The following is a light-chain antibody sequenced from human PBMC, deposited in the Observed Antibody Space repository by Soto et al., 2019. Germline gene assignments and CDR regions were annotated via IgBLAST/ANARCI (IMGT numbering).Light chain of an antibody. CDR1: SSDVGGYNY. Sequence: QSALTQPASVSGSPGQSITISCTGTSSDVGGYNYVSWYQQHPGKAPKLIIYEVSNRPSGVSNRFSGSKSGNTASLTISGLQAEDEAHYYCISYTSSTTPVFGGGTKLTVL. V-gene: IGLV2-14*01. J-gene: IGLJ2*01. CDR3: ISYTSSTTPV. CDR2: EVS.